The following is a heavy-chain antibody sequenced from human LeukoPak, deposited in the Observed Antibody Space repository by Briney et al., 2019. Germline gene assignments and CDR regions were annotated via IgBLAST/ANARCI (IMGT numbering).Heavy chain of an antibody. V-gene: IGHV4-59*01. CDR1: GDSISSYY. Sequence: PSETLSLTCTVSGDSISSYYWSWLRQPPGKGLEWIGYINYSGNTNYNPSLKSRVTISVDTSKNQFSLRLSSVTAADTAVYYCAREGRQDYVYFDYWGQGTLATVSS. CDR2: INYSGNT. J-gene: IGHJ4*02. D-gene: IGHD4-17*01. CDR3: AREGRQDYVYFDY.